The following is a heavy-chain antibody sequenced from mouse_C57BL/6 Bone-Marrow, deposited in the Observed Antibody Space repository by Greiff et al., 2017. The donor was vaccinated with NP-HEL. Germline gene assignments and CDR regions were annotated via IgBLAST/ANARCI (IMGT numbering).Heavy chain of an antibody. J-gene: IGHJ4*01. CDR1: GYTFTSYW. D-gene: IGHD1-3*01. CDR2: IDPSDSYT. Sequence: VQLQQPGAELVKPGASVKLSCKASGYTFTSYWMQWVKQRPGQGLEWIGEIDPSDSYTNYNQKFKGKATLTVDTSSSTAYMQLSSLTSEDSAVYYCARRLMAMDYWGQGTSVTVSS. V-gene: IGHV1-50*01. CDR3: ARRLMAMDY.